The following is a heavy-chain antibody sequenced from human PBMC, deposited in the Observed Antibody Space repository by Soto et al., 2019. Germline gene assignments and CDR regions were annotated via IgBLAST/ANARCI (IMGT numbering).Heavy chain of an antibody. D-gene: IGHD5-18*01. CDR1: GGSISSSSYY. J-gene: IGHJ5*02. CDR2: IYYSGST. CDR3: ARQQGCSYGSKWFDP. V-gene: IGHV4-39*01. Sequence: SETLSLTCTVSGGSISSSSYYWGWIRQPPGKGLEWIGSIYYSGSTYYNPSLKSRVTISVDTSKNQFSLKLSSVTAADTAVYYCARQQGCSYGSKWFDPWGQGTLVTVSS.